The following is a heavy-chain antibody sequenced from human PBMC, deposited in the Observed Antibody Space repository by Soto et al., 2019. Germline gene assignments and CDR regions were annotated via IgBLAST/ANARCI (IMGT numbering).Heavy chain of an antibody. CDR2: INHSGST. CDR1: GGSFSGYY. D-gene: IGHD3-22*01. CDR3: ARAPPLIWYYYDSSGSYGMDV. J-gene: IGHJ6*02. Sequence: PSETLSLTCAVYGGSFSGYYWRWIRQPPGKGLEWIGEINHSGSTNYNPSLKSRVTISVDTSKNQFSLKLSSVTAADTAVYYCARAPPLIWYYYDSSGSYGMDVWGQGTTVTVSS. V-gene: IGHV4-34*01.